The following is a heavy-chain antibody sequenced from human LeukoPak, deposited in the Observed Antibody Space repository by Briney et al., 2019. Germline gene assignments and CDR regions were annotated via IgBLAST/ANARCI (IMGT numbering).Heavy chain of an antibody. CDR3: AKGSSVSGRGAFDM. Sequence: PGGSLRLSCAASGFTFSNYAMNWVRQAPGKGLEWVSCISSGLSTYYRDSVEGRFTISRDNPNNTLYLQMDSLTVEDTAVYYCAKGSSVSGRGAFDMWGQRTMVTVSS. CDR2: ISSGLST. J-gene: IGHJ3*02. V-gene: IGHV3-23*01. D-gene: IGHD3-10*01. CDR1: GFTFSNYA.